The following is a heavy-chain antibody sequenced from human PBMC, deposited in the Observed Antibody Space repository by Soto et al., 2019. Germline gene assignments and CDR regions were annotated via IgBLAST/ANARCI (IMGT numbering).Heavy chain of an antibody. CDR2: IYPSDSDT. V-gene: IGHV5-51*01. CDR3: ARGGVSTRTFDY. CDR1: GYNFAGYW. Sequence: PGESLKISCKGSGYNFAGYWIAWVRQMPGKGLELMGIIYPSDSDTRYRPSFQGQVTISADKSISSAYLQWSSLRASDTAMYYCARGGVSTRTFDYWGQGSPVTVSS. J-gene: IGHJ4*02. D-gene: IGHD3-3*01.